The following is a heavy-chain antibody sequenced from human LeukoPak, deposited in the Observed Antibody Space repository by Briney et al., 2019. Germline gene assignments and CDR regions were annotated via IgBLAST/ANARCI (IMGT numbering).Heavy chain of an antibody. V-gene: IGHV4-59*08. D-gene: IGHD1-20*01. CDR2: IHYSVST. CDR3: ARLDGNWNYFDY. J-gene: IGHJ4*02. Sequence: SETLSLTCSVSGASITTYYWSWIRQPPGKGLEWIAYIHYSVSTSYNPSLKSRLTISLDTSKDQFSLKLSSVTAADTAVYHCARLDGNWNYFDYWGQGTLVTVSS. CDR1: GASITTYY.